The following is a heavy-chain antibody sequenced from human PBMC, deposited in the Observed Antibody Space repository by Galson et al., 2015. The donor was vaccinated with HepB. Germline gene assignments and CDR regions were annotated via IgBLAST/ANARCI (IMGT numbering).Heavy chain of an antibody. Sequence: SLRLSCAASGFTFSNYAMSWVRQAPGKGLEWVSGISGSGGSTYYADSVKGRFTISRDNPKNTLYLQMNSLRAEDTAVYYCARGDRAKTLVWSYYYYGMDVWGQGTTVTVSS. CDR3: ARGDRAKTLVWSYYYYGMDV. D-gene: IGHD5-18*01. CDR1: GFTFSNYA. CDR2: ISGSGGST. J-gene: IGHJ6*02. V-gene: IGHV3-23*01.